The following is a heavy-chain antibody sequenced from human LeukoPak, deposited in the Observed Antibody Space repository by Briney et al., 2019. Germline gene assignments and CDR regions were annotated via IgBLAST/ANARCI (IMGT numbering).Heavy chain of an antibody. CDR2: INWNGGST. V-gene: IGHV3-20*04. CDR3: ARDYYDFWSGLNWFDP. J-gene: IGHJ5*02. Sequence: GGSLRLSCAASGFTFDDYGMSWVRQAPGKGLEWVSGINWNGGSTGYADSVKGRFTISRDNAKNSLYLQMNSLRVEDTALYYCARDYYDFWSGLNWFDPWGQGTLVTVSS. CDR1: GFTFDDYG. D-gene: IGHD3-3*01.